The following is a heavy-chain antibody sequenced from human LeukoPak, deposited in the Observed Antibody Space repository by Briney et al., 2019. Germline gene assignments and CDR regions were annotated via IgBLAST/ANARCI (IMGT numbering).Heavy chain of an antibody. CDR2: ISGSGGST. V-gene: IGHV3-23*01. CDR1: GFTFSSYA. Sequence: PGGSLRLSCAASGFTFSSYAMSWVRQAPGKGLEWVSAISGSGGSTYYADSVKGGFTISRDNSKNTLYLQMNSPRAEDTAVYYCAKLSDYYGSGSYLDYWGQGTLVTVSS. D-gene: IGHD3-10*01. CDR3: AKLSDYYGSGSYLDY. J-gene: IGHJ4*02.